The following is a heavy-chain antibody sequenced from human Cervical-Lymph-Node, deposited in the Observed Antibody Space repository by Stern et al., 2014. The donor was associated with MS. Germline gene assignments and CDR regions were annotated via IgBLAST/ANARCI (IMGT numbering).Heavy chain of an antibody. J-gene: IGHJ4*02. CDR2: MYHTGDS. D-gene: IGHD5-24*01. V-gene: IGHV4-31*03. CDR3: ASRDGK. Sequence: QVQLQESGPGLVKPAQTLSLTCNVSGGSISSGGYYWSWIRQRPGEGLEWIGYMYHTGDSYYNPSLKSRISISGDTSKNQVSLKLTSVTVADTGVYYCASRDGKWGQGTLVTVSS. CDR1: GGSISSGGYY.